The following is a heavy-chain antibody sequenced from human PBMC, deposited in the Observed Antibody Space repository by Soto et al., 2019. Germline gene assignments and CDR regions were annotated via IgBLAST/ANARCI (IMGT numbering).Heavy chain of an antibody. D-gene: IGHD3-22*01. V-gene: IGHV3-23*01. CDR3: AKGYWYYDSLIGY. Sequence: PGGSLRLSCAASGFTFSSYAMNWVRHAPGKGLEWVSSISGSGGSTYYADSVKGRLTISRDNSKNTLYLQMNSLRAEDTAVYDCAKGYWYYDSLIGYWGHGTLVTVSS. J-gene: IGHJ4*01. CDR2: ISGSGGST. CDR1: GFTFSSYA.